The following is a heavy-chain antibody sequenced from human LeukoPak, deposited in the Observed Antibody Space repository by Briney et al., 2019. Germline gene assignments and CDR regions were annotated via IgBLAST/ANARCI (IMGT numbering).Heavy chain of an antibody. D-gene: IGHD3-10*01. J-gene: IGHJ4*02. V-gene: IGHV3-30*18. Sequence: PGGSLRLSCAASGFTISHYWMSWVRQAPGKGLEWVAVISYDGSNKYYADSVKGRFTISRDNSKNTLYLQMNSLRAEDTAVYYCAKHGLLWFGEWGYYFDYWGQGTLVTVSS. CDR3: AKHGLLWFGEWGYYFDY. CDR1: GFTISHYW. CDR2: ISYDGSNK.